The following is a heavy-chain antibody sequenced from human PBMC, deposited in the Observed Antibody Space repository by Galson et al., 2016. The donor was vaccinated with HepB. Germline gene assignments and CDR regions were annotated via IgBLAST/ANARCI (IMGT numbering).Heavy chain of an antibody. CDR3: ARGGGPLGTAMVVDHFDY. CDR1: GDSVSSNVAT. V-gene: IGHV6-1*01. Sequence: CAISGDSVSSNVATWHWIRQSPSRGLEWLGRTYYRSKWYNDYAVSVESRITINPDTSKNQFSLHLNSVTPEDTAVYYCARGGGPLGTAMVVDHFDYWGQGTLVTVSS. CDR2: TYYRSKWYN. D-gene: IGHD5-18*01. J-gene: IGHJ4*02.